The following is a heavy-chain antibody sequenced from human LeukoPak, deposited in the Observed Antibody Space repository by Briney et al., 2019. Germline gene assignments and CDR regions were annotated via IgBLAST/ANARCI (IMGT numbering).Heavy chain of an antibody. V-gene: IGHV4-59*12. CDR3: ARATAAIGYPSFDY. Sequence: SETLSLTCTVSGGSISSYYWSWIRQPPGKGLEWIGYIYYSGSTNYNPSLKSRVTISVDTSKNQFSLKLSSVTAADTAVYYCARATAAIGYPSFDYWGQGTLVTVSS. J-gene: IGHJ4*02. CDR1: GGSISSYY. CDR2: IYYSGST. D-gene: IGHD2-2*02.